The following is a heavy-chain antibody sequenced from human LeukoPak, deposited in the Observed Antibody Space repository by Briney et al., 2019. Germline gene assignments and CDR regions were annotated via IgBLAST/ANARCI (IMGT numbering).Heavy chain of an antibody. CDR3: AKQLGYCSDGSCYFPY. D-gene: IGHD2-15*01. Sequence: GGSLRLSCAASGFTFSSFAMTWVRQAPGKGLEWVSAISNNGGYTYYADSVQGRFTISRDNSKSTLCLQMNSLRAEDTAVYYCAKQLGYCSDGSCYFPYWGQGTLVTVSS. CDR1: GFTFSSFA. CDR2: ISNNGGYT. V-gene: IGHV3-23*01. J-gene: IGHJ4*02.